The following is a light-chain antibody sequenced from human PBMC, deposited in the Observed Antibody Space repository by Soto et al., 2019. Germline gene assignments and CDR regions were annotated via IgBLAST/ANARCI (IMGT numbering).Light chain of an antibody. V-gene: IGKV3-20*01. CDR1: QSVSGSH. Sequence: EIVLTQSPGTLSLSPGARATLSCRASQSVSGSHLAWYQQKPGQAPRLLIYGASSRATDIPDRFSGSGSLTDFTLTISRLEPEDFAVYYCQQDFSCPPRTFGQGTKVDIK. CDR3: QQDFSCPPRT. J-gene: IGKJ1*01. CDR2: GAS.